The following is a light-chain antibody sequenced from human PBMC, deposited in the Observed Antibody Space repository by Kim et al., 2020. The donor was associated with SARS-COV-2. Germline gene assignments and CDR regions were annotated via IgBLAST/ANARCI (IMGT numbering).Light chain of an antibody. CDR2: GAS. J-gene: IGKJ1*01. CDR1: HTIGTNY. V-gene: IGKV3-20*01. Sequence: EIVLTQSPGTLSLAPGERATLSCRASHTIGTNYLAWYQQIPGQSPRLLIFGASTRATGIPDRFSGGGSGSAFTLTISRLEPEDFAVYYCQQYHGSPWTFGQGTKVDIK. CDR3: QQYHGSPWT.